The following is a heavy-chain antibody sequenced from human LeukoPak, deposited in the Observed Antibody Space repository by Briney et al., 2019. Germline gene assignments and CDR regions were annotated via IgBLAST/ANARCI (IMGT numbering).Heavy chain of an antibody. CDR1: GFTFSSYE. J-gene: IGHJ4*02. D-gene: IGHD3-22*01. CDR2: ISSSGSTI. V-gene: IGHV3-48*03. CDR3: ARGPYYYDSSGYYYVGFDY. Sequence: GGSLRLSCAASGFTFSSYEMNWVRQAPGKGLEWVSYISSSGSTIYYADSVKGRFTISRDNAKNSLYLQMNSLRAEDTAVYYCARGPYYYDSSGYYYVGFDYWGQGTLVTVSA.